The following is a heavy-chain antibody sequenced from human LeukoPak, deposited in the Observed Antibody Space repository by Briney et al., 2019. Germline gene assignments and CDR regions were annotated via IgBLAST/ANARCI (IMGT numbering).Heavy chain of an antibody. Sequence: SVKVSCKASGFTFTSSAMQWVRQARGQRLEWIGWIVVGSGNTNYAQKFQERVTITRDMSTSTAYVELSSLRSEDTAVYYCAAAWETEDAFDIWGQGTMVTVSS. J-gene: IGHJ3*02. CDR2: IVVGSGNT. V-gene: IGHV1-58*02. CDR1: GFTFTSSA. D-gene: IGHD1-26*01. CDR3: AAAWETEDAFDI.